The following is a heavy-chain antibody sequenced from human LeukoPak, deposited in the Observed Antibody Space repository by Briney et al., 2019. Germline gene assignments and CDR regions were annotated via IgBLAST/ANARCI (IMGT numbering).Heavy chain of an antibody. CDR3: ARRGVSPFDY. Sequence: PSETLSLTCTVSGGSISRSTSYWGWIRQPPGKGLEWIGSIYYSGSTYYNPSLKSRVTISVDTSKNQFSLKLSSVTAADTAVYYCARRGVSPFDYWGQGTLVTVSS. D-gene: IGHD3-10*01. CDR1: GGSISRSTSY. CDR2: IYYSGST. V-gene: IGHV4-39*01. J-gene: IGHJ4*02.